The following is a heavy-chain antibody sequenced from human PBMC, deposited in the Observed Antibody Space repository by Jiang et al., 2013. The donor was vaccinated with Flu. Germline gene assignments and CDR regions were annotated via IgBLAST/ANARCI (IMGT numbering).Heavy chain of an antibody. D-gene: IGHD3-22*01. Sequence: VQLVESGGGLVQPGGSLRLSCGASGFNISPYRMSWVRQAPGKGLEWVATIKQDGSEKYYVDSVKGRFTISRDNAKSSLYLQMNSLRAGDTAVYYCVTEIFYYDSSGPTPFGYWGQGTLVTVSS. CDR2: IKQDGSEK. J-gene: IGHJ4*02. V-gene: IGHV3-7*03. CDR1: GFNISPYR. CDR3: VTEIFYYDSSGPTPFGY.